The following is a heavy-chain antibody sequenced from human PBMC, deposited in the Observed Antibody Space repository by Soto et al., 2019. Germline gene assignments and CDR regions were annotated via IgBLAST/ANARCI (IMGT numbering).Heavy chain of an antibody. D-gene: IGHD3-22*01. Sequence: SVKVSCKATRYTFTNYAIHWVHQAPVQRLGWMGWINADNGNTKYSQKFQARVTITRDTSASTAYKELRSLRTEGTAVYYCAREEFVRDNIPWLLTYYFYYGMDVWGQGTTVTVSS. J-gene: IGHJ6*02. V-gene: IGHV1-3*01. CDR3: AREEFVRDNIPWLLTYYFYYGMDV. CDR1: RYTFTNYA. CDR2: INADNGNT.